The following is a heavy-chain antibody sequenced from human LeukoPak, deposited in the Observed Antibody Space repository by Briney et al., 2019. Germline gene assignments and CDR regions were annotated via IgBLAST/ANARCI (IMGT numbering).Heavy chain of an antibody. CDR1: GFTFSSYS. V-gene: IGHV3-48*04. CDR2: ISSSSSTI. Sequence: PGGSLRLSCAASGFTFSSYSMNWVRQAPGKGLEWVSYISSSSSTIYYADSVKGRFTISRDNAKNSLYLQMNSLRAEDTAVYYCARDQLLFDYWGQGTLVTVSS. CDR3: ARDQLLFDY. J-gene: IGHJ4*02. D-gene: IGHD4-23*01.